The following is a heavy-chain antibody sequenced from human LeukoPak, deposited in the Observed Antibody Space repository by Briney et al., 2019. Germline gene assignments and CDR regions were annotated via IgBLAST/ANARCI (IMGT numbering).Heavy chain of an antibody. CDR1: GFTFSSYG. Sequence: GGSLRLSCAASGFTFSSYGMHWVRQAPGKGLEWVAFIRYDGSNKYYADSVKGRFTISRDNSKNTLYLQMNSLRAEDTAVYYCAKDPGLGEPYYYYYYMDVGGKGTRVTISS. J-gene: IGHJ6*03. D-gene: IGHD3-16*01. V-gene: IGHV3-30*02. CDR3: AKDPGLGEPYYYYYYMDV. CDR2: IRYDGSNK.